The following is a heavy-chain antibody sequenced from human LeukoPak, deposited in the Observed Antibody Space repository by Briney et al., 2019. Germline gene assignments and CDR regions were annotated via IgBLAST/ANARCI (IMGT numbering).Heavy chain of an antibody. CDR2: IKSKADGGTA. J-gene: IGHJ6*02. D-gene: IGHD2-15*01. CDR3: TAPGLYCSGGSCYFSYYYGMDL. V-gene: IGHV3-15*01. CDR1: GFTFTDAW. Sequence: GGSLRLSCAASGFTFTDAWMSWVRQAPGKGLESVGRIKSKADGGTADYAAPVKGRFTIPRDDSKSTVYLQMNSLKTEDTAVYYCTAPGLYCSGGSCYFSYYYGMDLWGQGTTVTVSS.